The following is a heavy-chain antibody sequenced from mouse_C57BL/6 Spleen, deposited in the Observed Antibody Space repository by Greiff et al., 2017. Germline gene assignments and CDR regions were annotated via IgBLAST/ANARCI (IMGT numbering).Heavy chain of an antibody. V-gene: IGHV1-55*01. CDR3: ARWGGYYFDY. J-gene: IGHJ2*01. Sequence: QVQLQQPGDERGKKGEVGTRVGESSCETFAGYWITWGKQRPGQGLEWIGDIYPGSGSTNYNEKFKSKATLTVDTSSSTAYMQLSSLTSEDSAVYYCARWGGYYFDYWGQGTTLTVSS. CDR1: CETFAGYW. CDR2: IYPGSGST.